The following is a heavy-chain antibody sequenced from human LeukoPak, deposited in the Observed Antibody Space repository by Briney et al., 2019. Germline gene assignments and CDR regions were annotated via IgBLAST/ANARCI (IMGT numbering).Heavy chain of an antibody. Sequence: GASVKVSCKASGGTFSSYAISWVRQAPGQGLEWMGRINPNSGGPNYAQKFQGRVTMTRDTSINTAYMELSSLRSDDTAVYYCARRGEVSAFDFWGQGTLVTVSS. J-gene: IGHJ4*02. CDR1: GGTFSSYA. CDR2: INPNSGGP. CDR3: ARRGEVSAFDF. D-gene: IGHD3-16*02. V-gene: IGHV1-2*06.